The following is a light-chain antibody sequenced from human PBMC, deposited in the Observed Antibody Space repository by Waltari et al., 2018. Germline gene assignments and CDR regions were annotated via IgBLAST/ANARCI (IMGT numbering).Light chain of an antibody. CDR2: GAS. CDR3: QQYNNWPRT. J-gene: IGKJ1*01. CDR1: QSVSSN. Sequence: EIVMTQSPATLSVSPGARATLSCRASQSVSSNLAWYQQKPGQAHRLLIYGASTRATGIPASFIGSGSGTEFTLTISSMQSEDFAVYYCQQYNNWPRTFGQGTKVEIK. V-gene: IGKV3-15*01.